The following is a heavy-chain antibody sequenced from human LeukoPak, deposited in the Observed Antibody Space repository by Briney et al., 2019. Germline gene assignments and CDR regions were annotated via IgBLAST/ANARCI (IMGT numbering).Heavy chain of an antibody. CDR2: ISSSGSTI. D-gene: IGHD3-22*01. Sequence: GGSLRLSCAASGFTFSSYEMNWVRQAPGKGLEWVSYISSSGSTIYYADSVKGRFTISRDNAKNSLYLQMNSLRAEDTAVYYCARDYYESSGYYPWNYWGQGTLVTVSS. J-gene: IGHJ4*02. CDR1: GFTFSSYE. V-gene: IGHV3-48*03. CDR3: ARDYYESSGYYPWNY.